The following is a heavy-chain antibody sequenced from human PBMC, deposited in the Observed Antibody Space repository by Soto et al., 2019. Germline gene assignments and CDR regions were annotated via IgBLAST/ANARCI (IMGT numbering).Heavy chain of an antibody. V-gene: IGHV4-30-4*01. CDR3: ARWTYSSGWYLNDY. J-gene: IGHJ4*02. Sequence: SETLSLTCTVSGGSISSGDYYWSWTRQPPGKGLEWIGYIYYSGSTYYNPSLKSRVTISVDTSKNQFSLKLSSVTAADTAVYYCARWTYSSGWYLNDYWGQGTLVTVSS. CDR1: GGSISSGDYY. D-gene: IGHD6-19*01. CDR2: IYYSGST.